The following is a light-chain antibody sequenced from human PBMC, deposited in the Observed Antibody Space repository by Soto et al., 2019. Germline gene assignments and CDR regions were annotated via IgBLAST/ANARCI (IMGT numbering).Light chain of an antibody. CDR1: QSVSSY. Sequence: EIVLTQSPATLSLSPGERATLSCRASQSVSSYLAWYQQKPGQAPRLLIYDASNRGTGIPARFSGSGSGTDFTLTISSLEHEDFAVYYCQQRSNWPPYTFGQGTKLEIK. V-gene: IGKV3-11*01. CDR3: QQRSNWPPYT. J-gene: IGKJ2*01. CDR2: DAS.